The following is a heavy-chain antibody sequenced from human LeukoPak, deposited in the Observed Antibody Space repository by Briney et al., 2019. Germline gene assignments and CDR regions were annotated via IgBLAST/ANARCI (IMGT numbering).Heavy chain of an antibody. CDR1: GYTFTSYH. D-gene: IGHD2-8*01. CDR2: INPRGGST. V-gene: IGHV1-46*01. J-gene: IGHJ4*02. CDR3: AGSLGYCTSNVCYLKY. Sequence: ASVKVSCKASGYTFTSYHMHWVRQAPGQGLEWMGFINPRGGSTSNAQKFQDRVTMTTDTYTNTAYMELRSLRSDDTAVYYCAGSLGYCTSNVCYLKYWGQGTLVTVSS.